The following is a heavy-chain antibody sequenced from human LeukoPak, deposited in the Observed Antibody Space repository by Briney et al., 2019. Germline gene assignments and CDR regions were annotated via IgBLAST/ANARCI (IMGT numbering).Heavy chain of an antibody. J-gene: IGHJ4*02. CDR3: VTFGMSWLNSY. CDR2: TNEDGSFT. Sequence: GGSLRLSCAASGFTFSREWMHWVRQAPGEGLVWVARTNEDGSFTGYADSVQGRFIISRDNAKNTLYLYMNSLRADDTAAYYCVTFGMSWLNSYWGQGTLVTVSS. D-gene: IGHD3-16*01. V-gene: IGHV3-74*01. CDR1: GFTFSREW.